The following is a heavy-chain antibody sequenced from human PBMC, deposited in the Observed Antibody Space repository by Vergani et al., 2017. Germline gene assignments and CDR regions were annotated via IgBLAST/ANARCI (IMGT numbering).Heavy chain of an antibody. CDR2: ISSSSSYI. CDR1: GFTFSSYS. D-gene: IGHD3-10*01. J-gene: IGHJ6*02. V-gene: IGHV3-21*01. Sequence: EVQLVESGGGLVKPGGSLRLSCAASGFTFSSYSMNCVRQAPGKGLEWVSSISSSSSYIYYADSVKGRITISRDNAKNSLYLQMNSLRAEDTAVYYCARDTKGSGSYYYYCMDVWGQGTTVTVSS. CDR3: ARDTKGSGSYYYYCMDV.